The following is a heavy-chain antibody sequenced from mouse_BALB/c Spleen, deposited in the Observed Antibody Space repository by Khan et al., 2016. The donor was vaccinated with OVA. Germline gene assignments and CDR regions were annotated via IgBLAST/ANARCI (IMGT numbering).Heavy chain of an antibody. CDR3: ARDYWDVFAY. CDR1: GFNMKDTY. V-gene: IGHV14-3*02. CDR2: IDPANGNT. Sequence: VQLQQPGADLVKPGAAVRLSCTASGFNMKDTYMHWVKQRPEQGLEWIGRIDPANGNTKYDPKFQGQATITADTSSNTAYLQLSSLTSEDTAVYYCARDYWDVFAYWGQGTLVTVSA. J-gene: IGHJ3*01. D-gene: IGHD4-1*01.